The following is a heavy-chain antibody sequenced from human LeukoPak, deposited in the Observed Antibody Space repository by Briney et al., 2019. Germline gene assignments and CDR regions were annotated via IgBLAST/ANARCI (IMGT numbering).Heavy chain of an antibody. CDR2: IYHSGST. CDR3: ARRRKLIHDYHNWFDP. CDR1: GGSISSGGYS. Sequence: SETLSLTCAVSGGSISSGGYSWSWIRQPPGKGLEWIGYIYHSGSTYYNPSLKSRVTISVDRSKNQFSLKLSSVTAADTAVYYCARRRKLIHDYHNWFDPWGQGTLVTVSS. D-gene: IGHD4-11*01. V-gene: IGHV4-30-2*01. J-gene: IGHJ5*02.